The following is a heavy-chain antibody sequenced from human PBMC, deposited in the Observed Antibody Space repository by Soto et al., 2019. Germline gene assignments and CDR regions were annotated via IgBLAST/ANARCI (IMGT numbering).Heavy chain of an antibody. D-gene: IGHD2-21*02. CDR2: IWYDGSNQ. J-gene: IGHJ4*02. V-gene: IGHV3-33*06. CDR3: VKDHCGGDCYSEPYFDY. CDR1: GFIFTNYG. Sequence: QVQLVESGGGVVQPGRSLRLSCAASGFIFTNYGLHWVRQAPGKGLEWVEVIWYDGSNQYYADSVKGRFTISRDNSKNILYLEMNSVRVEDTAVYYCVKDHCGGDCYSEPYFDYWGQGTLVTVSS.